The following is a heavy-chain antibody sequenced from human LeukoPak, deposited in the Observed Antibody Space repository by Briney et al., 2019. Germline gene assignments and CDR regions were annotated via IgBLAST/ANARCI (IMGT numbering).Heavy chain of an antibody. CDR3: ARDLSGDSNSWYYLDY. J-gene: IGHJ4*02. Sequence: ASVKVSCKASGYTFTGYYMHWVRQAPGQGLEWMGWINPNSGGTNYAQKFQGRVTMTRDTSISTAYMELSRLRSDDTAVYYCARDLSGDSNSWYYLDYWGQGTLVTVSS. V-gene: IGHV1-2*02. CDR1: GYTFTGYY. CDR2: INPNSGGT. D-gene: IGHD6-13*01.